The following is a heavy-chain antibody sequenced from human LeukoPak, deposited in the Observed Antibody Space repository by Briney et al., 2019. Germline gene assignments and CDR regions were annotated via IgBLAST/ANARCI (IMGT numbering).Heavy chain of an antibody. Sequence: ASVKVSFKVSGYTLSELSMHWVRQAPGKGREWMGGFDPEDGETIYAQKFQGRVTMTKDTSTDTAYMELSSLRSEDTAVYYCVTNPRDNSGYYYYYFDYWGQGTLVTVSS. V-gene: IGHV1-24*01. CDR2: FDPEDGET. CDR1: GYTLSELS. D-gene: IGHD3-22*01. CDR3: VTNPRDNSGYYYYYFDY. J-gene: IGHJ4*02.